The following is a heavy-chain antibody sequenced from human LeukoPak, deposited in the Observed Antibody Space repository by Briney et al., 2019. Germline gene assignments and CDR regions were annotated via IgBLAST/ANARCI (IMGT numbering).Heavy chain of an antibody. CDR1: GYTFTSYG. Sequence: ASVKVSCKASGYTFTSYGISWVRQAPGQGLEWMGWISAYNGNTNYAQKLQGRVTMTTDTSTSTAYMELRSLRSDDTAVYYCARVNTISYSSGWYGDYWGQGTLVTVSS. J-gene: IGHJ4*02. V-gene: IGHV1-18*01. CDR3: ARVNTISYSSGWYGDY. CDR2: ISAYNGNT. D-gene: IGHD6-19*01.